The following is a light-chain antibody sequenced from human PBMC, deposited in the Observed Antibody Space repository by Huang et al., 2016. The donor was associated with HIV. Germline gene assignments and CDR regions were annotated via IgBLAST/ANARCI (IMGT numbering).Light chain of an antibody. J-gene: IGKJ1*01. CDR2: GAS. Sequence: DIQMTQSPSAMSASVGDRVTITCRASQGISDFLAWFQQKPGKCPKRLIYGASNLESGVPSRFSGSGSGTEFTLTISSLQPEDSATYFCLQHNSYPRTFGQGTKVEIK. CDR1: QGISDF. V-gene: IGKV1-17*03. CDR3: LQHNSYPRT.